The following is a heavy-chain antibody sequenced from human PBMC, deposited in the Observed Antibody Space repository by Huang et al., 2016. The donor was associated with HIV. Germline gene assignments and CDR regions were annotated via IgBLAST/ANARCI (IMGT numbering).Heavy chain of an antibody. CDR1: GYTFTSYG. CDR2: ISAYNGNT. J-gene: IGHJ1*01. Sequence: QVQLVQSGGEVKKPGASVKVSCKASGYTFTSYGIRWVRQAPGQGLEWMGWISAYNGNTNYAQKGQGRVTMTTDTSTSTAYVDRRSLRSDDTAMYYCARGPSIAARAEYLQHWGQGTLVTVSS. D-gene: IGHD6-6*01. V-gene: IGHV1-18*04. CDR3: ARGPSIAARAEYLQH.